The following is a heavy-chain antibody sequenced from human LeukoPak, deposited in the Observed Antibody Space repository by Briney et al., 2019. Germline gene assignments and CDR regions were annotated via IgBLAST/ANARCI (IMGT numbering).Heavy chain of an antibody. V-gene: IGHV5-10-1*01. J-gene: IGHJ4*02. CDR2: INPMESYT. D-gene: IGHD3-16*02. CDR1: GYSFTSYW. Sequence: GEPLKISRKGSGYSFTSYWITWVRQIPGKGRERMERINPMESYTNYSPSFQGHVTISADKSITTAYLQWSSLKASDTAMYYCARLEGGVIVDYWGQGTLVTVSS. CDR3: ARLEGGVIVDY.